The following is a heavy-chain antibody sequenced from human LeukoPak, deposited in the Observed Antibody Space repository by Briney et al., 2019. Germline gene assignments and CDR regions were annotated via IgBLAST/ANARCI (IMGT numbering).Heavy chain of an antibody. D-gene: IGHD6-19*01. CDR3: ARGFYSSGWWNYYYYGMDV. CDR2: IYYSGST. CDR1: GGSISGNH. J-gene: IGHJ6*02. Sequence: SETLSLTCTVSGGSISGNHWSWVRRPPGKGLEWIGYIYYSGSTNYNPSLKSRVTISVDTSKNQFSLKLRSVTAADTAVYYCARGFYSSGWWNYYYYGMDVWGQGTTVTVSS. V-gene: IGHV4-59*01.